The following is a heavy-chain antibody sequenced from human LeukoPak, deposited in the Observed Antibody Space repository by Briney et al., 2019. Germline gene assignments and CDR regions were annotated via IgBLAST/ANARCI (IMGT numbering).Heavy chain of an antibody. CDR1: SGSFSDYY. Sequence: SETLSLTCAVYSGSFSDYYWSWLRQPPGKGLEWIGYIYYSGSTNYNPSLKSRVTISVDTSKNQFSLKLSSVTAADTAVYYCAREWRYCTNGVCFHLFDYWGQGTLVTVSS. CDR2: IYYSGST. CDR3: AREWRYCTNGVCFHLFDY. V-gene: IGHV4-59*01. D-gene: IGHD2-8*01. J-gene: IGHJ4*02.